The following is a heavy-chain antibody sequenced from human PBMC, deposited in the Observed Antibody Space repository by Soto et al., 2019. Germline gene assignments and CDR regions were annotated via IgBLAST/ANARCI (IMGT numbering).Heavy chain of an antibody. CDR3: ARERGGDTAMAPHQGGMDV. CDR2: IIPIFGTA. J-gene: IGHJ6*02. Sequence: QVQLVQSGAEVKKPGSSVKVSCKASGGTFSSYAISWVRQAPGQGLEWMGGIIPIFGTANYAQKFQGSVTRTAEESTSTANMELSSLRAEDTAVDYCARERGGDTAMAPHQGGMDVGGQGTTVTVAS. CDR1: GGTFSSYA. D-gene: IGHD5-18*01. V-gene: IGHV1-69*01.